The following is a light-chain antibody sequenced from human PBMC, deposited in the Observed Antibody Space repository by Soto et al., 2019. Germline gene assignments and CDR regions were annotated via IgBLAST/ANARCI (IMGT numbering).Light chain of an antibody. Sequence: ALTQPASVSGSPGQSITISCTGTSSDVGGYNFVSWYQQHPGNAPKLIIHEVLNRPSGVSSRFSGSKSGNTASLTISGLQAEDDAVYYCCSHSSSIHWVFGGGTKLTVL. CDR1: SSDVGGYNF. CDR3: CSHSSSIHWV. V-gene: IGLV2-14*01. J-gene: IGLJ3*02. CDR2: EVL.